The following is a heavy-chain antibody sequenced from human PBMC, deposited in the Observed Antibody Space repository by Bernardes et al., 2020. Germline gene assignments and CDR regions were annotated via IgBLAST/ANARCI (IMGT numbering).Heavy chain of an antibody. Sequence: SETLSLTCTVSGGSISSYYWSWIRQPPGKGLEWIGYIYYSGSTNYNPSLKSRVTISVDTSKNQFSLKLSSVTAADTAVYYCAREKRYNWNDGFDYWGQGTLVTVSS. V-gene: IGHV4-59*01. CDR1: GGSISSYY. J-gene: IGHJ4*02. D-gene: IGHD1-20*01. CDR3: AREKRYNWNDGFDY. CDR2: IYYSGST.